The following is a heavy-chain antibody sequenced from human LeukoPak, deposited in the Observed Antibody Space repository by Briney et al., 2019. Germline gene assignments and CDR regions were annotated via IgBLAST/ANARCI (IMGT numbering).Heavy chain of an antibody. CDR2: INPNSGGT. J-gene: IGHJ5*02. CDR1: GYTFTGYY. Sequence: ASVKVSCKASGYTFTGYYMHWVRQAPGQGLEWMGWINPNSGGTNYAQKFQGRVTMTRDTSISTAYMELSRLRSDDTAVYHCARGITIFGVVIIGWFDPWGQGTLVTVSS. D-gene: IGHD3-3*01. V-gene: IGHV1-2*02. CDR3: ARGITIFGVVIIGWFDP.